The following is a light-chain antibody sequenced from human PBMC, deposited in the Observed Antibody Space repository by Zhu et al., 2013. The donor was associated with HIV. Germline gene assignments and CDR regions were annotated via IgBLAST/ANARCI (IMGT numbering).Light chain of an antibody. CDR2: AAS. CDR1: QGIKND. CDR3: QQSYITPLT. V-gene: IGKV1-6*01. J-gene: IGKJ4*01. Sequence: AIQMTQSPSSLSASVGDRVTITCRASQGIKNDLGWYQQRPGKAPKLLIYAASNLQTGVPSRFSGSGSGTDFTLTISCLQPEDFATYYCQQSYITPLTFGGGTKVEIK.